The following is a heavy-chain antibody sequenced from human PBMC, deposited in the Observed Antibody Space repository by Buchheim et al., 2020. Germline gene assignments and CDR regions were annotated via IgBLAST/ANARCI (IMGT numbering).Heavy chain of an antibody. CDR1: GFTISDHY. CDR2: SRNKRNGYTT. D-gene: IGHD1-1*01. CDR3: DTWMCGTRGY. J-gene: IGHJ4*02. Sequence: EVQLVESGGGLVQPGGSLRLSCAASGFTISDHYMGWVRQAPGKGLEWVGRSRNKRNGYTTEYAASVKGRFTISRDDSKNSLNLQMNSLKTEDTAVYYCDTWMCGTRGYWGQGTL. V-gene: IGHV3-72*01.